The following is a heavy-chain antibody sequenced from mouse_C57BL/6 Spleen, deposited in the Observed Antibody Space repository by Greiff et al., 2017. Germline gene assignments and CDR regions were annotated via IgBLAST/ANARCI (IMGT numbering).Heavy chain of an antibody. Sequence: VQLQQPGAELVMPGASVKLSCKASGYTFTSYWMHWVKQRPGQGLEWIGEIDPSDSYTNYNQKFKGKSTLTVDKSSSTAYMQLSSLTSEDSAVXYCARYDYVDYYAMDYWGQGTSVTVSS. CDR2: IDPSDSYT. J-gene: IGHJ4*01. V-gene: IGHV1-69*01. CDR3: ARYDYVDYYAMDY. CDR1: GYTFTSYW. D-gene: IGHD2-4*01.